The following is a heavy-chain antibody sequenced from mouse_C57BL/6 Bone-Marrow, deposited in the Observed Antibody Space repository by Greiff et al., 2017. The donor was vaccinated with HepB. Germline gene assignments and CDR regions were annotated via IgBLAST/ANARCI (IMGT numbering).Heavy chain of an antibody. CDR2: IYPRSGNT. CDR3: ARGAVPRLGFAY. D-gene: IGHD1-1*01. J-gene: IGHJ3*01. V-gene: IGHV1-81*01. Sequence: VQLQQSGAELARPGASVKLSCKASGYTFTSYGISWVKQRTGQGLEWIGEIYPRSGNTYYNEKFKGRATLTADKSSSTAYMELRSLTSEDSAVYFCARGAVPRLGFAYWGQGTLVTVSA. CDR1: GYTFTSYG.